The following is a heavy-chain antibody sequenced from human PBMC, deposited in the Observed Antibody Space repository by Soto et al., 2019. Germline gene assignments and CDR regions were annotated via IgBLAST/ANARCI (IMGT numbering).Heavy chain of an antibody. Sequence: EVQLVESGGGLVKPGGSLRLSCAASGLTFSSYAMSWVRQAPGKGLEWVSAISGSGGSTYYADSVKGRFTISRDNSKNTLYLQMNSLRAEDTAVYYCAKSKQRQLELRCFDYWGQGTLVTVSS. CDR1: GLTFSSYA. CDR2: ISGSGGST. J-gene: IGHJ4*02. D-gene: IGHD1-7*01. CDR3: AKSKQRQLELRCFDY. V-gene: IGHV3-23*04.